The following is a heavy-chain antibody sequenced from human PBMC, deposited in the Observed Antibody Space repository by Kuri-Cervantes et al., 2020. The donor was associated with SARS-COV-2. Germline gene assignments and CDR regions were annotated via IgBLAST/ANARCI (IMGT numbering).Heavy chain of an antibody. CDR2: INTYNGNT. Sequence: ASVKVSCKASGYTFNTYGISWVRQAPGQGLEWMGSINTYNGNTNYAQIIQGRVTMTTDTSTNTAFMELRSLRSLDTAVYYCARSHTLYGGNSSPWDYWGQGTLVTVSS. CDR3: ARSHTLYGGNSSPWDY. CDR1: GYTFNTYG. J-gene: IGHJ4*02. V-gene: IGHV1-18*01. D-gene: IGHD4-23*01.